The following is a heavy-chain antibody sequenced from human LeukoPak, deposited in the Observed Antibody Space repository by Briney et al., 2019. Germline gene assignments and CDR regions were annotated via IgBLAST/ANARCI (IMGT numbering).Heavy chain of an antibody. J-gene: IGHJ4*02. CDR3: ATGAGSGYYWPLGY. CDR2: ISYDGSNK. CDR1: GFTFSSYG. V-gene: IGHV3-30*03. D-gene: IGHD3-22*01. Sequence: PGRSLRLSCAAPGFTFSSYGMHWVRQAPGKGLEWVAVISYDGSNKYYADSVKGRFTISRDNSKNTLYLQMNSLRAEDTAVYYCATGAGSGYYWPLGYWGQGTLVTVSS.